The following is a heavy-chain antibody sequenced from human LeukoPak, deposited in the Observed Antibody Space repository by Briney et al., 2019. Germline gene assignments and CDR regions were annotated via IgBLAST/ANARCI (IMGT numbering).Heavy chain of an antibody. D-gene: IGHD4-17*01. J-gene: IGHJ3*02. CDR1: GFTFSSDS. CDR2: ISSSSSYI. V-gene: IGHV3-21*01. CDR3: ARDSNTVGAFDI. Sequence: PGGSLRLSCAASGFTFSSDSMNWVRQAPGKGLEWVSSISSSSSYIYYADSVKGRFTISRDNAKNSLYLQMNSLRAEDTAVYYCARDSNTVGAFDIWGQGTMVTVSS.